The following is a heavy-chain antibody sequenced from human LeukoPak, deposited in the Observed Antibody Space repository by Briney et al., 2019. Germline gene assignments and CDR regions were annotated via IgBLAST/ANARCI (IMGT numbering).Heavy chain of an antibody. Sequence: GGSLRLSCTASGFTFSHYTINWVRQAPGKGLECVSSISSTSSYISYADSVKGRFTISRDNAKNSLYLRMNSLRDEDTAVYYCAKDKTYDDFWSGHDAFDIWGQGTMVTVSS. D-gene: IGHD3-3*01. CDR1: GFTFSHYT. CDR2: ISSTSSYI. V-gene: IGHV3-21*04. J-gene: IGHJ3*02. CDR3: AKDKTYDDFWSGHDAFDI.